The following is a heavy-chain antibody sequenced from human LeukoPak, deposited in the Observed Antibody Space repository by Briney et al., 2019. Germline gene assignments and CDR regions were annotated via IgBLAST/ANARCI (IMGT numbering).Heavy chain of an antibody. CDR2: IGSSGSTI. CDR1: EFSFSAYE. D-gene: IGHD5-18*01. Sequence: QPGGSLRLSCVAAEFSFSAYEMNWVRQAPGGGLDWVSYIGSSGSTIYYADSLRGRFIISRDTARKSWYLQMNSLRVKDTAVYYCARARETGGSGFNYGYDYWGPGTLVTVSS. J-gene: IGHJ4*02. CDR3: ARARETGGSGFNYGYDY. V-gene: IGHV3-48*03.